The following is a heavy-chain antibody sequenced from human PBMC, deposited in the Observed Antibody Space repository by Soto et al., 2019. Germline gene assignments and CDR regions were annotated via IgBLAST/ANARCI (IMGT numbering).Heavy chain of an antibody. V-gene: IGHV4-39*01. CDR3: VRIYDFGGSYGLDV. J-gene: IGHJ6*02. CDR1: GGSIISTSYY. Sequence: QLQLQESSPGLVKPSETLSLTCTVSGGSIISTSYYWGWIRQPPGKGLEWIGSIYYSGITSYNPSLESRVTISFETSKNQCSLRLSSVTAADTAVYYCVRIYDFGGSYGLDVWGQGTTVTVSS. CDR2: IYYSGIT. D-gene: IGHD3-16*01.